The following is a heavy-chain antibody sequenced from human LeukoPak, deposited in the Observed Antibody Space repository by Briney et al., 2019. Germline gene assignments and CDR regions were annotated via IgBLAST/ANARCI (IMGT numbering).Heavy chain of an antibody. V-gene: IGHV1-24*01. D-gene: IGHD1-26*01. CDR2: FDPEDGET. J-gene: IGHJ4*02. Sequence: ASVKVSCKVSGYTLTELSMHWVRQAPGKGLGWMGGFDPEDGETIYAQKFQGRVTMTEDTSTDTAYMELSSLRSEDTAVYYCATTPPHVGATNAMYYFDYWGQGTLVTVSS. CDR1: GYTLTELS. CDR3: ATTPPHVGATNAMYYFDY.